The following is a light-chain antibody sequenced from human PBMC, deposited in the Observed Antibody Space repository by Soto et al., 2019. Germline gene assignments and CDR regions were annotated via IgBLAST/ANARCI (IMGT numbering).Light chain of an antibody. CDR2: EVS. CDR3: ISYTTDDIRYV. V-gene: IGLV2-14*01. CDR1: NSDVGTYDF. Sequence: QSALTQPASVSGAPGQSVTISCTGSNSDVGTYDFVSWYQHHPGKAPKLIVSEVSHRPSGVSNRFSGSKSGNTASLTISGLHSEDEADYYCISYTTDDIRYVFGSGTKLTVL. J-gene: IGLJ1*01.